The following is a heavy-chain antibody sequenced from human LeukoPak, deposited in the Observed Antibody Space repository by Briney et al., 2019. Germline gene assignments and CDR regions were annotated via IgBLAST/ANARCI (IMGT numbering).Heavy chain of an antibody. V-gene: IGHV3-21*01. D-gene: IGHD3-10*02. Sequence: GGSLRLSCAASGFTFNTYSMSWVRQAPGKGLEWVSIISRASESIFYADSVKGRFTISRDNAKNSLYLQMNSLRAEDTAVYYCAELGITMIGGVWGKETTVTISS. CDR1: GFTFNTYS. CDR3: AELGITMIGGV. J-gene: IGHJ6*04. CDR2: ISRASESI.